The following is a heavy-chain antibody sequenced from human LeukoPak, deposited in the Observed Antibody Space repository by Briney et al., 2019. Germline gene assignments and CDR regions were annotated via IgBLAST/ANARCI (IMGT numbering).Heavy chain of an antibody. CDR1: GGSISSSSYY. Sequence: SETLSLTCTGSGGSISSSSYYWGWIRQPPGKGLEWIGSIYYSGSTYYNPSLKSRVTISVDTSKNQFSLKLSSVTAADTAVYYCARGRAAPDYFDYWGQGTLVTVSS. V-gene: IGHV4-39*07. CDR2: IYYSGST. D-gene: IGHD3-10*01. CDR3: ARGRAAPDYFDY. J-gene: IGHJ4*02.